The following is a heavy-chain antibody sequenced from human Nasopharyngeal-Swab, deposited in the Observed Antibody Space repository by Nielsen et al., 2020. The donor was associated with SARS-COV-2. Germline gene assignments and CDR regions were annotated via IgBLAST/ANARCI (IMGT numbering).Heavy chain of an antibody. CDR1: GYTFTGYY. J-gene: IGHJ5*02. CDR2: INPNSGGT. D-gene: IGHD3-16*02. V-gene: IGHV1-2*02. CDR3: ARGGDYVWGSYLWFDP. Sequence: ASVKVSCKASGYTFTGYYIHWVRQAPGQGLEWMGWINPNSGGTNYAQKFQGRVTMTRDTSISTAYMELSRLRSDDTAVYYCARGGDYVWGSYLWFDPWGQGTLVTVSS.